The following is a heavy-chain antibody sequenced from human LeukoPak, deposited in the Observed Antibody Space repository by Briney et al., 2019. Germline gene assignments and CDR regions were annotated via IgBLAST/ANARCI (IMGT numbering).Heavy chain of an antibody. CDR1: EFTVISAY. D-gene: IGHD3-22*01. Sequence: PGGSLTLSCQASEFTVISAYMNWVRQAPGKGLDGVSDIFAGGSAYYADSVKGGLTISRDNSKNMVYLQMKSLTAEDTAVYYCARVPDRSGYGGAFDIWGQGTMVTVSS. CDR3: ARVPDRSGYGGAFDI. J-gene: IGHJ3*02. V-gene: IGHV3-53*01. CDR2: IFAGGSA.